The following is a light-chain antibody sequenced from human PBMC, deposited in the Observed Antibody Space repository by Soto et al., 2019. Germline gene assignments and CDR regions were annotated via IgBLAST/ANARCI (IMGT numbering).Light chain of an antibody. CDR2: QVR. CDR1: SSDVGGYKY. J-gene: IGLJ1*01. CDR3: RSQRGRGGYG. Sequence: QSVLTQPASVSGSPGQSITISCTGASSDVGGYKYVSWYQQHPGKAPKLLIYQVRNRPSGISNRFSASKSDNTASLTISGVRAEDEGDYYCRSQRGRGGYGFGTVLNVT. V-gene: IGLV2-14*01.